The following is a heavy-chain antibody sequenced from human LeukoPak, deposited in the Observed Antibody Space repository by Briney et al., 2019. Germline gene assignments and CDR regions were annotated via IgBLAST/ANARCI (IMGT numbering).Heavy chain of an antibody. D-gene: IGHD5-12*01. Sequence: PSETLSLTCTVSGGSISSSSYYWGWIRQPPGKGLEWIGSIYYSGSTYYNPSLKSRVTISVDRSKNQFSLKLSSVTAADTAVYYCAKDTPRNPVATIGGYFDYWGQGTLVTVSA. V-gene: IGHV4-39*07. CDR1: GGSISSSSYY. CDR3: AKDTPRNPVATIGGYFDY. CDR2: IYYSGST. J-gene: IGHJ4*02.